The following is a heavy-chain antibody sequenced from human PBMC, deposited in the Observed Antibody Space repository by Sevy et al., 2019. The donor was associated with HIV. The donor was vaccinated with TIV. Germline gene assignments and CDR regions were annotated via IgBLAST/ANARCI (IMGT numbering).Heavy chain of an antibody. Sequence: GGCLRLSCAASGFIFNQYWMNWVRQAPGKGLVWVARIYGEGSSPKYADSVKGRFTISRDNAKNTQYLQMNSLTVEDTGLYYCTRGTYLYDNSHFYPFDYWGQGTLVTVSS. CDR2: IYGEGSSP. J-gene: IGHJ4*02. V-gene: IGHV3-74*03. D-gene: IGHD3-3*02. CDR3: TRGTYLYDNSHFYPFDY. CDR1: GFIFNQYW.